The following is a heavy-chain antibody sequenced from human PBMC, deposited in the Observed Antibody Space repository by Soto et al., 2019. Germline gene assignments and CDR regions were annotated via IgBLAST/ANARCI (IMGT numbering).Heavy chain of an antibody. CDR1: GGSFSGYF. V-gene: IGHV4-34*01. D-gene: IGHD6-19*01. CDR3: ARGGSSDWQVAFDF. Sequence: SKTLSLTCAVYGGSFSGYFWNWIRQTPGKGLEWIGKVNHNGRNNYNPSLKSRVTISLDMSKNQISLKLTSVTAADTAVYYCARGGSSDWQVAFDFWGQGTMVTVS. CDR2: VNHNGRN. J-gene: IGHJ3*01.